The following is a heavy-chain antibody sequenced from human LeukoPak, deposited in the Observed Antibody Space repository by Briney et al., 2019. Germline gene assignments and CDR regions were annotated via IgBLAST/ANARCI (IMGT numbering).Heavy chain of an antibody. D-gene: IGHD3-9*01. CDR3: AKEWMTIWSHFES. V-gene: IGHV3-23*01. Sequence: GGSLRLSCAASESTFSNYAMSWVRQAPGKGLEWVSGISGSGGNTYYADSVKGRFTISRDNSKNSVYLQMNSLRAEDTATYFCAKEWMTIWSHFESWGQGTLVTVSS. J-gene: IGHJ4*02. CDR2: ISGSGGNT. CDR1: ESTFSNYA.